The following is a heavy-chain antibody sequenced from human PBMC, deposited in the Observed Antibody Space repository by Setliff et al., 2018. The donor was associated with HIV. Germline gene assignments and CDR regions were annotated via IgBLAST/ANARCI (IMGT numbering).Heavy chain of an antibody. J-gene: IGHJ4*02. CDR3: ARGTKYSSGWSRGDY. V-gene: IGHV4-34*01. Sequence: SAPLSLTCAVYGGSFTGYHWSGNRQPPGKGLEWIGEINHSGSANYNTPLKTRVTVSVDTSKKQFSLKLNSVTAADTAVYYCARGTKYSSGWSRGDYWGQGTLVTVSS. CDR2: INHSGSA. D-gene: IGHD6-19*01. CDR1: GGSFTGYH.